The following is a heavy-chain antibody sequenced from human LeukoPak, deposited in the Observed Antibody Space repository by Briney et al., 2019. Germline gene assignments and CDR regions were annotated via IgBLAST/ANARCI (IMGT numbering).Heavy chain of an antibody. Sequence: GGSLRLSCAASGFTFSSYAMSWVRQAPGKGLEWVSAISGSGGSTYYADSVKGRFTISRDNSKSTLYLQMNSLRAEDTAVYYCAKDSSRTWGYSNWFDPWGQGTLVTVSS. CDR1: GFTFSSYA. J-gene: IGHJ5*02. CDR2: ISGSGGST. CDR3: AKDSSRTWGYSNWFDP. D-gene: IGHD2-15*01. V-gene: IGHV3-23*01.